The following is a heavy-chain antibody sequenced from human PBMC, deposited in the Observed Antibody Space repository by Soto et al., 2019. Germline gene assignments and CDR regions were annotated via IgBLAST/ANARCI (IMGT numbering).Heavy chain of an antibody. Sequence: AAVKVSCKACGCTFTGYYMHWVRQAPGQGLEWMGWINPNSGGTNYAQKFQGRVTMTRDTSISTAYMELSRLRSDDTAVYYCARYVDTAMVEGMDVWGQGTTVTVSS. J-gene: IGHJ6*02. CDR1: GCTFTGYY. CDR2: INPNSGGT. D-gene: IGHD5-18*01. CDR3: ARYVDTAMVEGMDV. V-gene: IGHV1-2*02.